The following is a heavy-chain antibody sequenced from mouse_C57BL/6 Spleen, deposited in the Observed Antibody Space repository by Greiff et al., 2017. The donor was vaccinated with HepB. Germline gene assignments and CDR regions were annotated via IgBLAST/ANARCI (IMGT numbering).Heavy chain of an antibody. V-gene: IGHV3-6*01. J-gene: IGHJ4*01. CDR3: ARPRQLRLYYAMDY. CDR2: ISYDGSN. Sequence: EVKLQESGPGLVKPSQSLSLTCSVTGYSITSGYYWNWIRQFPGNKLEWMGYISYDGSNNYNPSLKNRISITRDTSKNQFFLKLNSVTTEDTATYYCARPRQLRLYYAMDYWGQGTSVTVSS. D-gene: IGHD3-2*02. CDR1: GYSITSGYY.